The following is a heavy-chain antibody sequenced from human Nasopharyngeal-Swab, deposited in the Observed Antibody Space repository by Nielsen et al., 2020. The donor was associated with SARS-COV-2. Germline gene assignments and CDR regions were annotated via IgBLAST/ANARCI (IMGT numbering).Heavy chain of an antibody. Sequence: SETLSLTCTVSGGSTSSSSYYWGWFRQPPGKGLEWIGSIYYSGSTYYNPSLKSRVTISVDTSKNQFSLKLSSVTAADTAVYYCARDDGPDYYGSGSPDYWGQGTLVTVSS. CDR1: GGSTSSSSYY. V-gene: IGHV4-39*07. D-gene: IGHD3-10*01. J-gene: IGHJ4*02. CDR3: ARDDGPDYYGSGSPDY. CDR2: IYYSGST.